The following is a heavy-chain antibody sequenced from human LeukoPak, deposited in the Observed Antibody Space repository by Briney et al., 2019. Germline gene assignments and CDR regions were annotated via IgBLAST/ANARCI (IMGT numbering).Heavy chain of an antibody. D-gene: IGHD2-2*01. CDR1: GGTFSSYA. CDR2: IIPIFGTA. Sequence: SVKVSCNASGGTFSSYAISWVRQAPGQGLEWMGGIIPIFGTANYAQKFQGRVTITADESTSTAYMELSSLRSEDTAVYYCARVPGYCSSTSCFYYYYMDVWGKGTTVIVSS. J-gene: IGHJ6*03. CDR3: ARVPGYCSSTSCFYYYYMDV. V-gene: IGHV1-69*01.